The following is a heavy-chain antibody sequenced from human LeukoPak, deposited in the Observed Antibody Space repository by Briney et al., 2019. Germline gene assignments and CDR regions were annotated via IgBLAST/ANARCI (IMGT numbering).Heavy chain of an antibody. Sequence: PGGSLRLSCAASGFTFSSYAMSWVRQAPGKGLEWVSAISGSGGSTYYADSVKGRFTISRDNSKNTLYLQMNSLRAEDTAVYYCAKVRPYCSGGSCYRERYYFDYWGQGTLVTVSS. D-gene: IGHD2-15*01. CDR2: ISGSGGST. V-gene: IGHV3-23*01. J-gene: IGHJ4*02. CDR1: GFTFSSYA. CDR3: AKVRPYCSGGSCYRERYYFDY.